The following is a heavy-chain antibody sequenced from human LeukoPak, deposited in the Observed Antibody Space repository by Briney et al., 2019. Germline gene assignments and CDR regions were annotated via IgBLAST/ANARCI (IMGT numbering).Heavy chain of an antibody. D-gene: IGHD6-13*01. J-gene: IGHJ5*02. CDR1: GFTFSMSW. CDR3: VRDLQRHYLGVAVAGRRRWFDP. Sequence: GGSLRLSCAASGFTFSMSWMSWVRQAPGKGLVWVSRINSDGSSTNYADSVKGRFTISRDNAKNTLYLQMNSLRAEDTAIYYCVRDLQRHYLGVAVAGRRRWFDPWGQGTLVTVSS. V-gene: IGHV3-74*01. CDR2: INSDGSST.